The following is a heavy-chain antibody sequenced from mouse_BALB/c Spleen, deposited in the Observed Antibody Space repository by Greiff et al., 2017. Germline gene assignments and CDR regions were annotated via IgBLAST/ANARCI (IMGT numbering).Heavy chain of an antibody. D-gene: IGHD4-1*01. J-gene: IGHJ4*01. CDR1: GFTFSSYA. CDR2: ISSGGSYT. CDR3: ARETGDYYAMDY. Sequence: EVKLQESGGGLVKPGGSLKLSCAASGFTFSSYALSWVRQTPEKRLEWVATISSGGSYTYYPASVKGRFTISRDNAKNTLYLQMSSLRSEDTAMYYCARETGDYYAMDYWGQGTSVTVSA. V-gene: IGHV5-9-3*01.